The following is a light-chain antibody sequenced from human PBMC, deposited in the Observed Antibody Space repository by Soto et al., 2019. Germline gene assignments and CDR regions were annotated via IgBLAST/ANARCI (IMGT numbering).Light chain of an antibody. CDR3: CSSAGGFTWV. J-gene: IGLJ3*02. V-gene: IGLV2-11*01. Sequence: QSALTQPRSVSGSPGQSVTISCTGTSSDVVSWYQQRPGKAPKLIIFYVSQRPSGVPDRCSASKSGNTASLTISGLQAEDEADYYCCSSAGGFTWVFGGGTKLTVL. CDR1: SSDV. CDR2: YVS.